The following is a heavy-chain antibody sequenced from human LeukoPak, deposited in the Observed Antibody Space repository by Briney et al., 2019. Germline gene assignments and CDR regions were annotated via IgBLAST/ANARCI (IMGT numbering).Heavy chain of an antibody. CDR3: AKERCSGGSCYSAGEYFDY. V-gene: IGHV3-30*18. D-gene: IGHD2-15*01. J-gene: IGHJ4*02. CDR1: GFSFSNYD. CDR2: ISFDGTNK. Sequence: TGGSLRLSCTTSGFSFSNYDMHWVRRAPGKGLEWVAVISFDGTNKYYADSVKGRFTISRDNSKNTLYLQMNRLRDEDTAVYYCAKERCSGGSCYSAGEYFDYWGQGTLVTVSS.